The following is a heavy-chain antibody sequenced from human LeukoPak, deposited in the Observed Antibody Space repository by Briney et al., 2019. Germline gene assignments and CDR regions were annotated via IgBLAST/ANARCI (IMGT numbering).Heavy chain of an antibody. CDR1: GLSFIELS. CDR3: TTNLISLFGVGY. J-gene: IGHJ4*01. D-gene: IGHD3-3*01. V-gene: IGHV1-24*01. Sequence: GASVKVSCKVSGLSFIELSFHWVRQAPGKGLEWMGGYDPEKDETVYAQKFQGRVTMTEDTSTDTVYMRLSSLRSEDTAIYYCTTNLISLFGVGYWGHGTLVTVSS. CDR2: YDPEKDET.